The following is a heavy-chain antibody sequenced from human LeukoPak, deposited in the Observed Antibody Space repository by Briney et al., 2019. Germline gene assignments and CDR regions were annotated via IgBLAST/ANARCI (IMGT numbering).Heavy chain of an antibody. CDR1: GFTFSAYS. Sequence: PGGSLRLSCATSGFTFSAYSMNWVRQAPGKGLEWVSSISGSSIYINYADSVKGRFTISRDNSKNTLYLQMNSLRAEDTAVYYCAKDNYYDSSGYLDYWGQGTLVTVSS. J-gene: IGHJ4*02. V-gene: IGHV3-21*01. D-gene: IGHD3-22*01. CDR2: ISGSSIYI. CDR3: AKDNYYDSSGYLDY.